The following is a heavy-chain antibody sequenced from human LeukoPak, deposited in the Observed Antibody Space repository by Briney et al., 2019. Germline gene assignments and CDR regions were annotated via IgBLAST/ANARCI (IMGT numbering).Heavy chain of an antibody. Sequence: SETLSLTCTVSGGSISSSSYYWGWIRQPPGKGLEWIGSIYYSGSTYYNPSLKSRVTISVDTSKNQFSLKLSSVTAADTAVYYCASLNRDGYNYYFDYWGQGTLVTVSS. CDR1: GGSISSSSYY. CDR3: ASLNRDGYNYYFDY. CDR2: IYYSGST. J-gene: IGHJ4*02. V-gene: IGHV4-39*01. D-gene: IGHD5-24*01.